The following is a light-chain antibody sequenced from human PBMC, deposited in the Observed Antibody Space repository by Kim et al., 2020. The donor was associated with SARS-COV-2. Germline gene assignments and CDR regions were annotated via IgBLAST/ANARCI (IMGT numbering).Light chain of an antibody. J-gene: IGLJ1*01. CDR1: SSDVGRYNF. CDR2: DVS. CDR3: GSYTSSNTYV. V-gene: IGLV2-14*03. Sequence: GQSITISCTGTSSDVGRYNFVSWYQQRPGKVPKLMIYDVSNRPSGVSNRFSGSKSGNTASLTISGLQAEDEADYYCGSYTSSNTYVFGTGTKVTVL.